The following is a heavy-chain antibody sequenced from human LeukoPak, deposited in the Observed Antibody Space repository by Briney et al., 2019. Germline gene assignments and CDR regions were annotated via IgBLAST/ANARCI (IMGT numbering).Heavy chain of an antibody. CDR2: ISLTGTT. Sequence: SETLSLTCAVSGDSGSSHYWTWIRQPPGKGLEWIGYISLTGTTNYNPSLKSRVTISVDPFKSQFSLILTSATAADTAVYYCARIESGGTYFYYYYMDVWGKGTAVTVSS. D-gene: IGHD1-26*01. V-gene: IGHV4-59*02. CDR3: ARIESGGTYFYYYYMDV. J-gene: IGHJ6*03. CDR1: GDSGSSHY.